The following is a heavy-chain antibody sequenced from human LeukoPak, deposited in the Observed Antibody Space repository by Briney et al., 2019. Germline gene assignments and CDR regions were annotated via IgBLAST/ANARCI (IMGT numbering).Heavy chain of an antibody. Sequence: ASVTVSCKASGYTFTGYYMHWVRQAPGQGLEWMGWINPNSGGTNYAQKFQGRVTMTRDTSLSTAYMELSMLTSDDTAVYYCARVRDTSTGIAVAYDAFDIWGQGTMVTVSS. CDR1: GYTFTGYY. J-gene: IGHJ3*02. CDR3: ARVRDTSTGIAVAYDAFDI. D-gene: IGHD6-19*01. V-gene: IGHV1-2*02. CDR2: INPNSGGT.